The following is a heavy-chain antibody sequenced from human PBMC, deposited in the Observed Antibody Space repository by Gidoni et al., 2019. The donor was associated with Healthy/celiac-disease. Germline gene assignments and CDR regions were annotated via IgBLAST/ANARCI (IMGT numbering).Heavy chain of an antibody. Sequence: QVQLQQWGAGLLKPSETLSLTCAVSGGSFSGYYWSWIRQPPGKGLEWIGEINHSGSTNYNPSLKSRVTISVDTSKNQFSLKLSSVTAADTAVYYCARGAVVTPYWFDPWGQGTLVIVSS. CDR1: GGSFSGYY. D-gene: IGHD2-21*02. CDR3: ARGAVVTPYWFDP. V-gene: IGHV4-34*01. CDR2: INHSGST. J-gene: IGHJ5*02.